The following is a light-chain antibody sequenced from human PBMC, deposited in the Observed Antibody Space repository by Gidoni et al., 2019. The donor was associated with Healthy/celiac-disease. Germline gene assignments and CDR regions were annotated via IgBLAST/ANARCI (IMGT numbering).Light chain of an antibody. Sequence: QSALTQPASVSGSPGQSITISCTGTSSDVGGYNYVSWYQQHPGKAPKLMIYAVSNRPSGVSNRFSGSKSGNTASLTISGLQAEDEADYYCCSYTSSRVVFGGGTKLTVL. CDR1: SSDVGGYNY. CDR3: CSYTSSRVV. V-gene: IGLV2-14*01. CDR2: AVS. J-gene: IGLJ3*02.